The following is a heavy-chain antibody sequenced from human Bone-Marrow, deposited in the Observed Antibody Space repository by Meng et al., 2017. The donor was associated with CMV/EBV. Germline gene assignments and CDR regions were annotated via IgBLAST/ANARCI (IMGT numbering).Heavy chain of an antibody. D-gene: IGHD3-3*01. CDR3: ARAVHPYHDSWSGYYPYYYYYYAMDV. CDR2: INPNSGAT. CDR1: GYTFTGYF. V-gene: IGHV1-2*02. J-gene: IGHJ6*02. Sequence: ASVKVSCKASGYTFTGYFIHWVRQAPGQGLEWMGWINPNSGATTYAQKFQGRVTMTRDTSISTAYMELSRLRSDDTAVYYCARAVHPYHDSWSGYYPYYYYYYAMDVWGQGTTVTVSS.